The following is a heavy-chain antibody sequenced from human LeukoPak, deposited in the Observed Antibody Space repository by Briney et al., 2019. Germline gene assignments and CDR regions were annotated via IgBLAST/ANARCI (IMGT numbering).Heavy chain of an antibody. CDR1: GGSIRNYF. V-gene: IGHV4-59*08. J-gene: IGHJ5*02. CDR2: ISYSGST. CDR3: ARRDESGGYYYWFDP. Sequence: PSETLSLTCTVSGGSIRNYFWNWIRQPPGKGLEWIGYISYSGSTNYNPSLKSRVTISVDTSKNQFSLKLRSVTAADTAVYYCARRDESGGYYYWFDPWGQGTLVTVSS. D-gene: IGHD3-22*01.